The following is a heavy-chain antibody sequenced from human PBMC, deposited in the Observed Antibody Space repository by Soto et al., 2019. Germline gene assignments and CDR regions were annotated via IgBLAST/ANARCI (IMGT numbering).Heavy chain of an antibody. Sequence: SETLSLTCTVSGGSISSYYWSWIRQPPGKGLEWIGYIYYSGSTNYNPSLKSRVTISVDTSKNQFSLKLSSVTAADTAVYYCARVTILEWLGTNWFDPWGQGTLVTVSS. V-gene: IGHV4-59*01. D-gene: IGHD3-3*01. CDR1: GGSISSYY. CDR2: IYYSGST. J-gene: IGHJ5*02. CDR3: ARVTILEWLGTNWFDP.